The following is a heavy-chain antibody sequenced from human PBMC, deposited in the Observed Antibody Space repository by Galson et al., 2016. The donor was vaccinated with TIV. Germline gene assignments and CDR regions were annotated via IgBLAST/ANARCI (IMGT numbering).Heavy chain of an antibody. J-gene: IGHJ4*02. CDR2: IDWDDDK. CDR3: ARTYSGGAIDY. Sequence: TLSLTCTVSGASIGSNYWSWIRQPPGKALEWLGRIDWDDDKYYSTSLRTRLTISKDTSKNQVFLTLTNVDPVDTATYYCARTYSGGAIDYWGQGTLVTVSS. D-gene: IGHD4-11*01. V-gene: IGHV2-70*11. CDR1: GASIGSNYW.